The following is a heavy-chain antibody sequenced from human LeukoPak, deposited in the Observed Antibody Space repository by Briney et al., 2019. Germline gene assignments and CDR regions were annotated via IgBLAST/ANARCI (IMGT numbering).Heavy chain of an antibody. CDR3: ARVRDSGYYFGYFDY. Sequence: KPSETLSLTRAVSGGSISSSNWWSWVRQPPGKGLEWIGEIYHSGSTNYNPSLKSRVTISVDRSKNQFSLKLSSVTAADTAVYYCARVRDSGYYFGYFDYWGQGTLVTVSS. V-gene: IGHV4-4*02. D-gene: IGHD3-22*01. CDR1: GGSISSSNW. CDR2: IYHSGST. J-gene: IGHJ4*02.